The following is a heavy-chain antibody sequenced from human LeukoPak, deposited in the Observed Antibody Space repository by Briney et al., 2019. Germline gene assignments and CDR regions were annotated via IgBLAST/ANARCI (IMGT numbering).Heavy chain of an antibody. Sequence: GGSLRLSCAASGFTFSSYGMHWVRQAPGKGLEWVAVIWYDGSNKYYADSVKGRFTISRDNSKNTLYLQMNSLRAEDTAVYYCARDRRAVADSKGPFDYWGQGTLVTVSS. J-gene: IGHJ4*02. CDR2: IWYDGSNK. V-gene: IGHV3-33*01. D-gene: IGHD6-19*01. CDR3: ARDRRAVADSKGPFDY. CDR1: GFTFSSYG.